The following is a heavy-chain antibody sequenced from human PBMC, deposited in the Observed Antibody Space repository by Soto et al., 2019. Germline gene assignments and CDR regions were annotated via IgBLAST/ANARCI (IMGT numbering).Heavy chain of an antibody. Sequence: SETLSLTCAVSGGSITSSSYSWGWVRQPPGKGLEWIATFYYSGSTYYNPSLKSRVTISVDTSKNQFSLKLSSVTAADTAVYYCARRLYYDSSGFEGGGMDVWGQGTTVTVSS. CDR1: GGSITSSSYS. J-gene: IGHJ6*02. CDR2: FYYSGST. D-gene: IGHD3-22*01. CDR3: ARRLYYDSSGFEGGGMDV. V-gene: IGHV4-39*01.